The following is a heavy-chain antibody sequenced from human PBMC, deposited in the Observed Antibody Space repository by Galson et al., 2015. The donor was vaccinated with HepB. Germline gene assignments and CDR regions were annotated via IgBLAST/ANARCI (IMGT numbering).Heavy chain of an antibody. CDR1: GYIFTGYC. V-gene: IGHV1-2*06. Sequence: SVKVSCKASGYIFTGYCMHWVRQAPGQGLEWMGRINPNSGGTKYAQKFQGRVTMTRDTSISTVYMELSRLRSDDTAVYYCARDERHTPGDGRRDHELWSAYKDYYHGMDVWGQGASVTVSS. J-gene: IGHJ6*02. D-gene: IGHD3-3*01. CDR2: INPNSGGT. CDR3: ARDERHTPGDGRRDHELWSAYKDYYHGMDV.